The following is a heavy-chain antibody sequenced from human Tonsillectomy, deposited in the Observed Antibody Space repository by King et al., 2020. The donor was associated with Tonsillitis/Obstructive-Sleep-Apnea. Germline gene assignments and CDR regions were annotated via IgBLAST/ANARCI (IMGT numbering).Heavy chain of an antibody. CDR3: ARDCFCMVATYGKGCFDY. D-gene: IGHD5-12*01. CDR1: GYTFTSYY. V-gene: IGHV1-46*01. J-gene: IGHJ4*02. CDR2: INPSGGST. Sequence: VQLVESGAEVKKPGASVKVSCKASGYTFTSYYIHWVRQAPGQGLEWMGIINPSGGSTSYAQKFQGRGTLTRDTSTNTVYMELSSLRSEDTAVYYCARDCFCMVATYGKGCFDYWGQGTLVTVSS.